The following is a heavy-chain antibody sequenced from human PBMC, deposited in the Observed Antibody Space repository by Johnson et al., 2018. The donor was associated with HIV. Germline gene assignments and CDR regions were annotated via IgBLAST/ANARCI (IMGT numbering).Heavy chain of an antibody. D-gene: IGHD3-22*01. CDR2: ISYDGSNK. J-gene: IGHJ3*01. CDR1: GFTFSSYS. CDR3: ARDYYDSGGNEHAFDC. V-gene: IGHV3-30-3*01. Sequence: QVQLVESGGGVVQPGRSLRLSCAASGFTFSSYSMLWVRQAPGKGLEWVAVISYDGSNKYYADSVKGRFTISRDNSKNTLYLQMNSLRVEDTAIYYCARDYYDSGGNEHAFDCWGPGTMVSFSS.